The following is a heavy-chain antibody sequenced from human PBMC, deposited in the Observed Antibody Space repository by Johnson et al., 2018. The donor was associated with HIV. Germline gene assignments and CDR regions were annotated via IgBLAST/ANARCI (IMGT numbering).Heavy chain of an antibody. CDR1: LFTFSDYY. D-gene: IGHD2-21*01. Sequence: QVQLVESGGGVVQPGRSLRLSCAASLFTFSDYYMSWIRPAPVKGLEWVSYISSSCCTIYYAASVKGRFTISIDNSKNTLYLQMNSLRAEDTAVYYCACVGGSTRGDAFEIWGQGTMGTVTS. J-gene: IGHJ3*02. CDR2: ISSSCCTI. V-gene: IGHV3-11*04. CDR3: ACVGGSTRGDAFEI.